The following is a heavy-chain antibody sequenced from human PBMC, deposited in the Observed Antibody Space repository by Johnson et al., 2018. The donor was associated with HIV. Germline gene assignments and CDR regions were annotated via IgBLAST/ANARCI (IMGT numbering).Heavy chain of an antibody. J-gene: IGHJ3*02. CDR3: AKDERQMGGWSHAFDI. V-gene: IGHV3-30*02. CDR2: IRSDGNNK. Sequence: QVQLVESGGGVVQPGRSLRLSCAASGFTFTNYAMHWVRQAPGKGLEWVAVIRSDGNNKYYADSVEGRCNISRDNSKNNLYLQMNSLIAEDTAGYYCAKDERQMGGWSHAFDIWGQGTIVTVSS. CDR1: GFTFTNYA. D-gene: IGHD3-16*01.